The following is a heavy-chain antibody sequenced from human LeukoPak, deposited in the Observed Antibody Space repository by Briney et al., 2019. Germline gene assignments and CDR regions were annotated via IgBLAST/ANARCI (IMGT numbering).Heavy chain of an antibody. V-gene: IGHV4-39*01. D-gene: IGHD3-22*01. CDR3: ASSITMIVVVAHDY. CDR1: GGSISSSSYY. CDR2: IYYSGST. Sequence: SETLSLTCTVSGGSISSSSYYWGWIRQPPGKGLEWIGSIYYSGSTYYNPSLKSRVTISVDTSKNQFSLKLSSVTAADTAVYYCASSITMIVVVAHDYWGQGTLVTVSS. J-gene: IGHJ4*02.